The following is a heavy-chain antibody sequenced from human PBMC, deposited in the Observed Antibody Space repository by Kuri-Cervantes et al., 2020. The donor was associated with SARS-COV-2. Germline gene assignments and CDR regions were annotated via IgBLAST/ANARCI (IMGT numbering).Heavy chain of an antibody. CDR2: INHSGST. V-gene: IGHV4-34*01. Sequence: GSLRLSCAVYGGSFSGYYWSWIRQPPGKGLEWIGEINHSGSTNYNPSLKSRVTTSVDTSKNQFSLKLSSVTAADTAVYYCARPGYCSSTSCYNNWFDPWGQGTLVTVSS. J-gene: IGHJ5*02. CDR1: GGSFSGYY. D-gene: IGHD2-2*02. CDR3: ARPGYCSSTSCYNNWFDP.